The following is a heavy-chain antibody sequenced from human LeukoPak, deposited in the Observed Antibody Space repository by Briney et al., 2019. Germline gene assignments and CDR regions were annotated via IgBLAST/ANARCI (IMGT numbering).Heavy chain of an antibody. J-gene: IGHJ4*02. D-gene: IGHD3-10*01. CDR3: ARETHTMVRGVPDY. CDR2: ISSNGGST. CDR1: GFTFSSYA. Sequence: GGSLRLSCSASGFTFSSYAMHWVRQAPGKGLEYVSAISSNGGSTYYADSVKGRFTISRDNSKNTLYLQMSSLRAEDTAVYYCARETHTMVRGVPDYWGQGTLVTVSS. V-gene: IGHV3-64D*06.